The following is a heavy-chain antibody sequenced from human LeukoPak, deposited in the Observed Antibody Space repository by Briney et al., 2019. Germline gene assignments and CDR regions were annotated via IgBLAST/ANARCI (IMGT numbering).Heavy chain of an antibody. CDR3: ARDAPDYDFWSGYYWRPNWFDP. CDR2: ISSSSSYI. V-gene: IGHV3-21*01. J-gene: IGHJ5*02. D-gene: IGHD3-3*01. Sequence: PGGSLRLPCAASGFIFSSYSMNWVRQAPGKGLEWVSSISSSSSYIYYADSVKGRFTISRDNAKNSLYLQMNSLRAEDTAVYYCARDAPDYDFWSGYYWRPNWFDPWGQGTLVTVSS. CDR1: GFIFSSYS.